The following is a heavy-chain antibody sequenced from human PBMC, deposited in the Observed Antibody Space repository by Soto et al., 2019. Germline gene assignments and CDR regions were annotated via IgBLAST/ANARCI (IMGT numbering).Heavy chain of an antibody. CDR1: GYTFTSYA. Sequence: GASVKVSCKASGYTFTSYAMHWVRQAPGQRLEWMGWINAGNGNTKYSQKFQGRVTITRDTSASTAYMELSSLRSEDTAVYYCARELLRLVGAHFDYWGQGTLVTVSS. CDR3: ARELLRLVGAHFDY. CDR2: INAGNGNT. J-gene: IGHJ4*02. D-gene: IGHD1-26*01. V-gene: IGHV1-3*01.